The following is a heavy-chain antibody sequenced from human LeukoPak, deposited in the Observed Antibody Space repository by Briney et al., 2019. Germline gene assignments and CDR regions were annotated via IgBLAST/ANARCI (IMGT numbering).Heavy chain of an antibody. CDR1: GFTFSSYS. D-gene: IGHD4-17*01. Sequence: PGGSLRLSYAASGFTFSSYSMNWVRQAPGKGLEWVSSISSSSSYIYYADSVKGRFTISRDNAKNSLYLQMNSLRAEDTAVYYCARAVSGDYQFDYWGQGTLVTVSS. CDR2: ISSSSSYI. CDR3: ARAVSGDYQFDY. J-gene: IGHJ4*02. V-gene: IGHV3-21*01.